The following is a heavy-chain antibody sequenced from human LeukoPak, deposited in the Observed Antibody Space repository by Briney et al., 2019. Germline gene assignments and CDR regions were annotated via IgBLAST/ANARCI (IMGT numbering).Heavy chain of an antibody. CDR3: ARVAAWDSSGYLFDY. V-gene: IGHV3-74*01. D-gene: IGHD3-22*01. J-gene: IGHJ4*02. Sequence: GGSLRLSCASSGFTFSFYWMHWVRQAPGKGLVWVSRINNDGSSTSYADSVKGRFTISRENAKNTLYLQMNSLRAEDTAVYYCARVAAWDSSGYLFDYWGQGTLVTVSS. CDR1: GFTFSFYW. CDR2: INNDGSST.